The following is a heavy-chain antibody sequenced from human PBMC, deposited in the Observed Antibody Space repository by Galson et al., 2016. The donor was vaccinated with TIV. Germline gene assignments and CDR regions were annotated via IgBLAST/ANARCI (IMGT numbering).Heavy chain of an antibody. Sequence: SETLSLTCDVSGYSIKSGYYWGWIRQPPGKGLQWIGSIYESGTTYSNPSLTSRLTLSVDTSKNQFSLKLSSVTASDPAVYYCMREGSTVTMHHYFGMDVWGQGTSVTVSS. CDR1: GYSIKSGYY. CDR2: IYESGTT. V-gene: IGHV4-38-2*02. CDR3: MREGSTVTMHHYFGMDV. D-gene: IGHD4-17*01. J-gene: IGHJ6*02.